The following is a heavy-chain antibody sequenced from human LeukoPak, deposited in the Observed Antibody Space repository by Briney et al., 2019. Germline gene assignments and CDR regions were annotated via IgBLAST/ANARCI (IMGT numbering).Heavy chain of an antibody. CDR2: IYYSGST. V-gene: IGHV4-59*13. D-gene: IGHD2-2*01. J-gene: IGHJ6*02. CDR3: ARYCSSSSCYGRGYYGMDV. Sequence: SETLSLTCTVSGGSISSYYWSWIRQPPGKGLEWIGYIYYSGSTNYNPSLKSRVTISVDTSKNQFSLKLSSVTAADTAVYYCARYCSSSSCYGRGYYGMDVWGQGTTVTVSS. CDR1: GGSISSYY.